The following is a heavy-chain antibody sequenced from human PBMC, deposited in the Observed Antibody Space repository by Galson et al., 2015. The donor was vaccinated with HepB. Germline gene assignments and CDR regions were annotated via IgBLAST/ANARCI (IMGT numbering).Heavy chain of an antibody. J-gene: IGHJ4*02. CDR2: IDPSDPYP. V-gene: IGHV5-10-1*01. CDR1: GYSFTSYW. Sequence: QSGAEVKKPGESLRISCKGSGYSFTSYWINWVRQMPGKGLELMGRIDPSDPYPKYTPSFQGHVTISADKSINTAYLQWSSLKASDTAMYYCARPPEYNYGQTLGYWGQGTLVTVSS. CDR3: ARPPEYNYGQTLGY. D-gene: IGHD5-18*01.